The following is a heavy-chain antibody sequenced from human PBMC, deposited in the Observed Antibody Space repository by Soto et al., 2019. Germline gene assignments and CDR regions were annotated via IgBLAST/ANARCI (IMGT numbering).Heavy chain of an antibody. V-gene: IGHV3-33*01. CDR2: IWYDGSNK. CDR1: GFTFSSYG. D-gene: IGHD2-2*01. J-gene: IGHJ6*02. Sequence: PGGSLRLSCAASGFTFSSYGMHWVRQAPGKGLEWVAVIWYDGSNKYYADSVKGRFTISRDNSKNTLYLQMNSLRAEDTAVYYCARDSPFPPPGGDQLLLVGIYYYGMDVWGQGTTVTVSS. CDR3: ARDSPFPPPGGDQLLLVGIYYYGMDV.